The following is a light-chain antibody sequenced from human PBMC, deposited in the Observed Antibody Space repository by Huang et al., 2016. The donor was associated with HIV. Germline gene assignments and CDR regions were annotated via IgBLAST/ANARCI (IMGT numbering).Light chain of an antibody. CDR3: QQRSNLGT. V-gene: IGKV3-11*01. CDR2: DAS. J-gene: IGKJ4*01. CDR1: QSISSY. Sequence: EIVLTQSPATLSLSPGERATLTCRASQSISSYLAWYQHKPGQAPRPLICDASNRATGIPARFSGSGSGTDFTLTISSLEPEDFAVYYCQQRSNLGTFGGGTKVEIK.